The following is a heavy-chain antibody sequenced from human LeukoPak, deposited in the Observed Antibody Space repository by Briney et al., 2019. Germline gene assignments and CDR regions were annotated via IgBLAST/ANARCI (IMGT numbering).Heavy chain of an antibody. J-gene: IGHJ4*02. CDR2: INPTGGST. CDR1: GYSFTSVY. Sequence: ATVKVSCWACGYSFTSVYIGWVRQAPGKELEWMGIINPTGGSTYYTHTSHGRATMTRDTSTTTVYMALSSLRSEATAVYYCARGGCSGGDCHSAFDYWGQGTLVTVSS. D-gene: IGHD2-15*01. CDR3: ARGGCSGGDCHSAFDY. V-gene: IGHV1-46*04.